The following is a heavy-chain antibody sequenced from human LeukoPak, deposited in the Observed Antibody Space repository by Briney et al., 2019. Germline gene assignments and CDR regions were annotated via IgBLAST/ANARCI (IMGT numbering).Heavy chain of an antibody. CDR1: GYTFTSYD. CDR2: MNPNSGNT. CDR3: ARGPPLYSGGWFDEFDP. J-gene: IGHJ5*02. D-gene: IGHD6-19*01. Sequence: ASVKVSCKASGYTFTSYDINWVRQATGQGLEWMGWMNPNSGNTGYAQKFQGRVTITRNTSISTAYMELSSLRSEDTAVYYCARGPPLYSGGWFDEFDPWGQGTLVTVSS. V-gene: IGHV1-8*03.